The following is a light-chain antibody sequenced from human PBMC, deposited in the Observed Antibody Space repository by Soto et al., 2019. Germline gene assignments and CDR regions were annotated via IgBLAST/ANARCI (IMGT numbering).Light chain of an antibody. CDR1: QSLSTTD. Sequence: ESVLTLSPGTLSLSPGQRATLSCRASQSLSTTDLVWYQQKSGQPPRLVIHGTFSTATGIPARFSGSGSGTDFTLTISRLEPEDSAVYYCQQYGSTPYTFRRGTRLEIQ. J-gene: IGKJ5*01. V-gene: IGKV3-20*01. CDR2: GTF. CDR3: QQYGSTPYT.